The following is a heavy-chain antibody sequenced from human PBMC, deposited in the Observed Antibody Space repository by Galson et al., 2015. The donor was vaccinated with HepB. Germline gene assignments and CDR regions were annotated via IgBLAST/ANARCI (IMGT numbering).Heavy chain of an antibody. CDR3: ARASGLTHPFEY. J-gene: IGHJ4*02. CDR2: ISDDGNKK. Sequence: SLRLSCAASGFIFSHYAMHWVRQSPAKGLEWVAGISDDGNKKYYAGSVKGRFTISRDSSNNSVSLQMDSLRPEDTSLYYCARASGLTHPFEYWGQGALITVSS. CDR1: GFIFSHYA. D-gene: IGHD3/OR15-3a*01. V-gene: IGHV3-30*04.